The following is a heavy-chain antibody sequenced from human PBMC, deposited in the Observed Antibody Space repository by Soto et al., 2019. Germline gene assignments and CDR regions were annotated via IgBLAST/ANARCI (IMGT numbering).Heavy chain of an antibody. CDR2: TSYDGSNK. V-gene: IGHV3-30*18. Sequence: QVQLVESGGGVVQPGRSLRLSCAASGFTFSLYGMHWVRQAPGKGLGWVAVTSYDGSNKYYADSVKGRFTISRDNSKNTLYLQMNSLRVVDTAVYYCAKVSGYSGYDVYGYYYGMDVGGQGSTVTVSS. CDR1: GFTFSLYG. J-gene: IGHJ6*02. CDR3: AKVSGYSGYDVYGYYYGMDV. D-gene: IGHD5-12*01.